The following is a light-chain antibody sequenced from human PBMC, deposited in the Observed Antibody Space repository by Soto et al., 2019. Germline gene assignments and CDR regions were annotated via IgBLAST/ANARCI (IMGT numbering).Light chain of an antibody. CDR2: KAF. CDR3: QQYINRWS. J-gene: IGKJ1*01. V-gene: IGKV1-5*03. CDR1: QSISTW. Sequence: DIQMTQSPSTLSASVGDRVTITCRASQSISTWLAWYQQKPGKAPKLLIYKAFSLESGVPSRFSGSGSGREFTLTISSLQPDDFGTYYCQQYINRWSFGQGSKVEIK.